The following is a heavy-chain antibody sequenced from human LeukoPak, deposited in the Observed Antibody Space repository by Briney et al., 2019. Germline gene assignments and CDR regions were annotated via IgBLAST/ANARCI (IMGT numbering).Heavy chain of an antibody. V-gene: IGHV3-23*01. J-gene: IGHJ4*02. D-gene: IGHD3-22*01. CDR1: GFTFSSYA. Sequence: PGGSLRLSCAASGFTFSSYAMSWVRQAPGKGLEWVSGTSGSGDNTYYADSVKGRFTISRDNSKNTLYVQVNSLRTEDTAAYYCAKGSYYDSSGSFYFDYWGQGTLVTVSS. CDR2: TSGSGDNT. CDR3: AKGSYYDSSGSFYFDY.